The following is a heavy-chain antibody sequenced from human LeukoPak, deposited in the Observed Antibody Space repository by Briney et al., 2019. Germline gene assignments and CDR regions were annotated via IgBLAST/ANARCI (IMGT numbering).Heavy chain of an antibody. V-gene: IGHV1-69*04. CDR2: IIPILGIA. CDR1: GGTFSSHA. CDR3: ARAALIPAAAIRWFDP. D-gene: IGHD2-2*01. Sequence: SVKVSCKASGGTFSSHAISWVRQAPGQGLEWMGRIIPILGIANYAQKFQGRVTITADKSTSTAYMELSSLRSEDTAVYYCARAALIPAAAIRWFDPWGQGTLVTVSS. J-gene: IGHJ5*02.